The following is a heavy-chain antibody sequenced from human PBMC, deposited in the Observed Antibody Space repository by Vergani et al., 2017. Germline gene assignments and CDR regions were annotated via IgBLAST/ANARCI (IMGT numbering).Heavy chain of an antibody. Sequence: QVQLVESGGGLVKPGGSLRLSCAASGFTFSDYYMSWIRQAPGKGLEWVSYISSSGSTIYYADSVKGRFTISRDNAKNSLYLQMNSLRAEDTAVYYCARDHSSSASIYYYGSGSYSYWGQGTLVTVSS. J-gene: IGHJ4*02. D-gene: IGHD3-10*01. CDR2: ISSSGSTI. CDR1: GFTFSDYY. V-gene: IGHV3-11*01. CDR3: ARDHSSSASIYYYGSGSYSY.